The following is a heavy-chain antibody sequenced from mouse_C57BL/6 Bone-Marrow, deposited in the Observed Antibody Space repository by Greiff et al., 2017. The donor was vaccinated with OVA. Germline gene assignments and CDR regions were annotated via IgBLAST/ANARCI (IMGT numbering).Heavy chain of an antibody. Sequence: QVQLQQPGAELVKPGASVKMSCKASGYTFTSYWITWVKQRPGQGLEWIGDIYPGSGSTNYNEKFKSKATLTVDTSSSTAYMQLSSLTSEDSAVYYCARSDGYYRALMDYWGQGTSVTVSS. CDR2: IYPGSGST. V-gene: IGHV1-55*01. D-gene: IGHD2-3*01. J-gene: IGHJ4*01. CDR3: ARSDGYYRALMDY. CDR1: GYTFTSYW.